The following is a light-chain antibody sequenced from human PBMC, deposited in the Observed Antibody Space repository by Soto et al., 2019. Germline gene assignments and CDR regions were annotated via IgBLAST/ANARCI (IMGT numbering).Light chain of an antibody. J-gene: IGLJ1*01. V-gene: IGLV2-14*01. Sequence: QSALTQPASVSGSPGQSITISCTGRGSDIGAYNYVSWYQQHPGKAPKLLIHGVTRRPSGVSSRFSASKSAYTASLTISGLQAEDEANYYCSSFTTSYFYVFGPGTKLTVL. CDR2: GVT. CDR3: SSFTTSYFYV. CDR1: GSDIGAYNY.